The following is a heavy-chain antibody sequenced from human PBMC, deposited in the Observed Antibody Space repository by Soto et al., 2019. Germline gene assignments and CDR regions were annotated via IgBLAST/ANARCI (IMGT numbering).Heavy chain of an antibody. CDR1: GFTFTSSA. J-gene: IGHJ6*02. Sequence: ATVKVSCKASGFTFTSSAVQWVRQARGQRLEWIGWIVVGSGNTNYAQKFQERVTITRDMSTSTAYMELSSLRSEDTAVYYCAAGVVDYYDYGMDVWGQGTTVTVSS. CDR2: IVVGSGNT. V-gene: IGHV1-58*01. CDR3: AAGVVDYYDYGMDV. D-gene: IGHD2-15*01.